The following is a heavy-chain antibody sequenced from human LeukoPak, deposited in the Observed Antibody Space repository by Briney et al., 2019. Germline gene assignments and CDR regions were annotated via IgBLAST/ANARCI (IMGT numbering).Heavy chain of an antibody. D-gene: IGHD5-18*01. CDR2: INHSGST. V-gene: IGHV4-34*01. J-gene: IGHJ4*02. Sequence: PSETLSLTCAVYGGSFSGYYWSWIRQPPGKGLEWIGEINHSGSTNYNPSLKSRVTISVDTSKNQFSLKLSSVTAADTAVYYCARRQLWSYYFDYWGRGTLVTVSS. CDR1: GGSFSGYY. CDR3: ARRQLWSYYFDY.